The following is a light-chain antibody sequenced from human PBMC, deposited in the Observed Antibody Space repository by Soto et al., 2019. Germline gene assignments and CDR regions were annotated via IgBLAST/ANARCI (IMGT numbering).Light chain of an antibody. V-gene: IGLV2-23*02. Sequence: QSALTQPASVSVSPGQSITISCTGTSSDVGSDNLVSWYQQHPGKAPKLMIYEVSKRPSGVSNRFSGSKSGNTASLTISGLQAEDEADYYCCSYAGSSTYVVFGGGTKLTVL. CDR1: SSDVGSDNL. CDR3: CSYAGSSTYVV. CDR2: EVS. J-gene: IGLJ2*01.